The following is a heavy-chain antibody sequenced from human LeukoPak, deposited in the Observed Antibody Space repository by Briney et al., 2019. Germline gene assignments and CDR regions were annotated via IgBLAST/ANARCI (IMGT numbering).Heavy chain of an antibody. CDR2: INPNSGGT. D-gene: IGHD5-12*01. CDR1: GYTFTGYY. Sequence: ASVKVSCKASGYTFTGYYMHWVRQAPGQGLEWMGWINPNSGGTNYAQKLQRRVTMTRDTSISTAYMELSRLRSVDAAMYYCARDVGYSGYDLDYWGQGTLVTVSS. CDR3: ARDVGYSGYDLDY. J-gene: IGHJ4*02. V-gene: IGHV1-2*02.